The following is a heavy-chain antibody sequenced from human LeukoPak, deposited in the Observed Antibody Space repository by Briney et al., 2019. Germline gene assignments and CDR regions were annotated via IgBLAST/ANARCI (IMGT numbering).Heavy chain of an antibody. CDR1: GFTFGSYW. V-gene: IGHV3-7*03. CDR3: ARETYYYGPQGFDP. J-gene: IGHJ5*02. CDR2: IKQDGSEK. D-gene: IGHD3-10*01. Sequence: GGSLRLSCAASGFTFGSYWMSWVRQAPGKGLEWVANIKQDGSEKYYVDSVKGRFTISRDNAKNSLYLQMNSLRAEDTAVYYCARETYYYGPQGFDPWGQGTLVTVSS.